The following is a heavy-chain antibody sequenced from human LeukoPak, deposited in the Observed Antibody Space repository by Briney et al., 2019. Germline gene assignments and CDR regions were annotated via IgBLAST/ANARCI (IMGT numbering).Heavy chain of an antibody. D-gene: IGHD2-2*01. CDR3: AKGKIGYCSSTSCYDWFDP. CDR1: GSTFSSYG. J-gene: IGHJ5*02. CDR2: IRYDGSNK. Sequence: SGGSLRLSCAASGSTFSSYGMHWVRQAPGKGLEWVAFIRYDGSNKYYADSVKGRFTISRDNSKNTLYLQMNSLRAEDTAVYYCAKGKIGYCSSTSCYDWFDPWGQGTLVTVSS. V-gene: IGHV3-30*02.